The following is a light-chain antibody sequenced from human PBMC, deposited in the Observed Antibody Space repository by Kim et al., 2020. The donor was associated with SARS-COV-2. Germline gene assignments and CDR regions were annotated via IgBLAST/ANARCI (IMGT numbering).Light chain of an antibody. Sequence: GQTVTISYSGSRSNIGTTSVKWFKHLPGTAPKLRLYSNNQRPSGVPGRFSGSKSGTSASLAMSGLRSEDEGDYYCATWDDSLIGWLFGGGTQLTVL. CDR1: RSNIGTTS. J-gene: IGLJ3*02. CDR3: ATWDDSLIGWL. CDR2: SNN. V-gene: IGLV1-44*01.